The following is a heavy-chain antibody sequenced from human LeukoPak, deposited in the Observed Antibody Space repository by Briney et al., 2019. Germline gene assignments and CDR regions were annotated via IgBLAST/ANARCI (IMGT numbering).Heavy chain of an antibody. J-gene: IGHJ5*02. D-gene: IGHD2-2*01. V-gene: IGHV3-48*02. Sequence: PGGSLRLSCAASGFTFSSYSMNWVRQARAKGLEWVSYISSSSSTIYYADSVKGRFTISRDNAKNSLYLQMNSLRDEDTAVYYCARNVDTCSSTSCYNWFDPWGQGTLVTVSS. CDR2: ISSSSSTI. CDR1: GFTFSSYS. CDR3: ARNVDTCSSTSCYNWFDP.